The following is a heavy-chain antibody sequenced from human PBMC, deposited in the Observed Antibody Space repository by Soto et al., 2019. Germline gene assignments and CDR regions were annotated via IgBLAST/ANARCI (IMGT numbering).Heavy chain of an antibody. V-gene: IGHV7-4-1*01. CDR2: INTNTGNP. CDR1: GYTFTSYA. J-gene: IGHJ6*02. D-gene: IGHD6-13*01. Sequence: ASVKVSCKASGYTFTSYAMNWVRQAPGQGLEWMGWINTNTGNPTYAQGFTGRFVFSLDTSVSTAYLQICSLKAEDTAVHYCASGQAAGPYYYYYGMDVWGQGTTVTVSS. CDR3: ASGQAAGPYYYYYGMDV.